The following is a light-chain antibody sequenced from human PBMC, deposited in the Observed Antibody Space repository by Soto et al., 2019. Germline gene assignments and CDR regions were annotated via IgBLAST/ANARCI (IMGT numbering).Light chain of an antibody. Sequence: SYELIQPPSVSVAPGKTARVTCGGTNVGSNSVNWYLQKPGQAPVLVIYYDSDRPAGIPERLSGSKSGTTATLTITGVVVADEADYYCQVWDATSKQPCFGTGTKVTVL. CDR2: YDS. J-gene: IGLJ1*01. CDR1: NVGSNS. V-gene: IGLV3-21*04. CDR3: QVWDATSKQPC.